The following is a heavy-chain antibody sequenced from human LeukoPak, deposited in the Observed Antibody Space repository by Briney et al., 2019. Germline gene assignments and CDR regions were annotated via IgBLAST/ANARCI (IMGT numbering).Heavy chain of an antibody. CDR3: AKGLRWELRGEFDY. CDR2: ISYDGSNK. D-gene: IGHD1-26*01. Sequence: GGSLRLSCAASGFTFSNAWMSWVRQAPGKGLEWVAVISYDGSNKYYADSVKGRFTISRDNSKNTLYLQMNSLRAEDTAVYYCAKGLRWELRGEFDYWGQGTLVTVSS. V-gene: IGHV3-30*18. CDR1: GFTFSNAW. J-gene: IGHJ4*02.